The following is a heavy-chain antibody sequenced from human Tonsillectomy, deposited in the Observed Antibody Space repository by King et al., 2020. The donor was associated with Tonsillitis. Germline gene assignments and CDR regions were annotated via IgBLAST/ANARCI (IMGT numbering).Heavy chain of an antibody. D-gene: IGHD2/OR15-2a*01. V-gene: IGHV3-21*01. CDR1: GFTFSTYS. Sequence: VQLVESGGGLVKPGGSLRLSCAASGFTFSTYSMNWVRQAPGKGLKWVSSISSMTSSIYYADSLKGRFTISRDNAKNSLYLQMNSLRAEDTAVYYCATSGLADYFIDYWGQGTLVTVSS. CDR3: ATSGLADYFIDY. CDR2: ISSMTSSI. J-gene: IGHJ4*02.